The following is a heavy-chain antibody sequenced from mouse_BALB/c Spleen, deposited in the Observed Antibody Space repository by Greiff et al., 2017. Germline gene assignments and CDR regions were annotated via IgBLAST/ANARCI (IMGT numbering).Heavy chain of an antibody. Sequence: EVQGVESGGGLVQPGGSRKLSCAASGFTFSSFGMHWVRQAPEKGLEWVAYISSGSSTIYYADTVKGRFTISRDNPKNTLFLQMTSLRSEDTAMYYCARGPSMITGTMDYWGQGTSVTVSS. V-gene: IGHV5-17*02. CDR3: ARGPSMITGTMDY. CDR2: ISSGSSTI. J-gene: IGHJ4*01. CDR1: GFTFSSFG. D-gene: IGHD2-4*01.